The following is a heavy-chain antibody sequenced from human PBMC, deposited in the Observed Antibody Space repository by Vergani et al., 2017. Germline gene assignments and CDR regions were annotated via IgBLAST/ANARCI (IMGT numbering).Heavy chain of an antibody. V-gene: IGHV1-69*08. D-gene: IGHD3-16*01. CDR2: IIPVLGKT. CDR1: GYTFTNYP. CDR3: ARDPRGYDCDPEDYYYGMDV. Sequence: QVQLLQSGSELKKPGASVRISCEASGYTFTNYPLIWVRQAPGQGLEWMGRIIPVLGKTKYAQDFQGRLTITADTSTSTAYMELTSVRSQDTAVYYCARDPRGYDCDPEDYYYGMDVCVQGTTVTVSS. J-gene: IGHJ6*02.